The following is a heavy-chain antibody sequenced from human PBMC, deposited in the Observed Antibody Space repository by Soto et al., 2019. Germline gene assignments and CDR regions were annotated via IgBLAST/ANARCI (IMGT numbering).Heavy chain of an antibody. D-gene: IGHD6-19*01. V-gene: IGHV4-4*02. CDR3: ARSAGWYAVHS. J-gene: IGHJ4*02. Sequence: QVQLQESGPGLVKPSGTLSLTCAVSGDSVSSPYYWCWVRQPPGKGLEWIGEVFHTGTTSYNPSLRSGGTISMDRSTNQFSLDLRSVTAADTAVYYCARSAGWYAVHSWGPGTLVIVSS. CDR1: GDSVSSPYY. CDR2: VFHTGTT.